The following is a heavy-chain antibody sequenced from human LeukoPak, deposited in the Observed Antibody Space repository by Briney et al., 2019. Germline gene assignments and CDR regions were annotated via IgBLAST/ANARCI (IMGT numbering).Heavy chain of an antibody. CDR2: ISAYNGNT. D-gene: IGHD2-2*01. CDR1: GYTFTSYG. V-gene: IGHV1-18*01. J-gene: IGHJ5*02. CDR3: AGMIYCSSTSCQYNWFDP. Sequence: ASVKVSCKASGYTFTSYGISWVRRAPGQGLEWMGWISAYNGNTNYAQKLQGRVTMTTDTSTSTAYMELRSLRSDDTAVYYCAGMIYCSSTSCQYNWFDPWGQGTLVTVSS.